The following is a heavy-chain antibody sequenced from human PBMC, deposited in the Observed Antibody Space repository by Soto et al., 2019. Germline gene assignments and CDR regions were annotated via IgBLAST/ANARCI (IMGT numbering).Heavy chain of an antibody. V-gene: IGHV1-46*01. CDR3: ARDHIAAAGMGEDNWFDP. J-gene: IGHJ5*02. D-gene: IGHD6-13*01. Sequence: QVQLVQSGAEVKKPGASVKVSCKASGYTFTSYYMHWVRQAPGQGLEWMGIINPSGGSTSYAQKFQGRVTMTRDTSTSPVYMELSSLRSEDTAVYYCARDHIAAAGMGEDNWFDPWGQGTLVTVSS. CDR1: GYTFTSYY. CDR2: INPSGGST.